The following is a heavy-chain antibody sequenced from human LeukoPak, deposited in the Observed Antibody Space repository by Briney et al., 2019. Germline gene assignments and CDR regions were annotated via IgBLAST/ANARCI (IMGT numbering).Heavy chain of an antibody. D-gene: IGHD2-2*01. CDR1: GGSIRSYY. J-gene: IGHJ4*02. V-gene: IGHV4-59*12. CDR3: ASTERCSTTCPLDY. Sequence: PSETLSLTCTVSGGSIRSYYWSWIRQPPGKGLEWVGYIFYSGTTDSNPSLKSRVTISVDTSKNQFSLKLNSVTAADTAVYYCASTERCSTTCPLDYWGQGTLVTVSS. CDR2: IFYSGTT.